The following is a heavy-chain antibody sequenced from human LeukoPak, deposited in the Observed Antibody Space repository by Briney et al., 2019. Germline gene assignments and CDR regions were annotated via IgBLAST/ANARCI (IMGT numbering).Heavy chain of an antibody. Sequence: ASVKVSFKASGYTFTSYDINWVRQATGQGLEWMGWMNPNSGNTGYAQKFQGRVTMTRNTSISTAYMELSSLRSEDTAVYYCARDGSSGLTDNWFDPWGQGTLVTVSS. J-gene: IGHJ5*02. CDR1: GYTFTSYD. V-gene: IGHV1-8*01. CDR2: MNPNSGNT. CDR3: ARDGSSGLTDNWFDP. D-gene: IGHD6-19*01.